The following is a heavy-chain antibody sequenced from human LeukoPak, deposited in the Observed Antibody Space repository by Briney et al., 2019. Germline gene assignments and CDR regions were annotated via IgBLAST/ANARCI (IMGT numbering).Heavy chain of an antibody. J-gene: IGHJ6*03. CDR1: GGSISSYY. V-gene: IGHV4-59*01. CDR2: IYYSGST. D-gene: IGHD5-18*01. Sequence: SETLSLTCTVPGGSISSYYWSWIRQPPGKGLEWIRYIYYSGSTNYNPSLKSRVTISVDTSKNQFSLQLSSVTAADTAVYYCARVGDTALSWNHFYMDVWGKGTTVTVSS. CDR3: ARVGDTALSWNHFYMDV.